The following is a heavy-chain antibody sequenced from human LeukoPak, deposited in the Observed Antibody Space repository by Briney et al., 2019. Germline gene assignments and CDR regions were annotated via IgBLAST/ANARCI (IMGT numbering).Heavy chain of an antibody. D-gene: IGHD5-18*01. Sequence: SETLSLTCAVYGGSFSGYYWSWIRQPPGKGLEWIGEINHSGSTTYNPSLKSRVTISVDTSKNQFSLKLSSVTAADTAVYYCARDADTAMGYGMDVWGKGTTVTVSS. J-gene: IGHJ6*04. CDR1: GGSFSGYY. CDR2: INHSGST. V-gene: IGHV4-34*01. CDR3: ARDADTAMGYGMDV.